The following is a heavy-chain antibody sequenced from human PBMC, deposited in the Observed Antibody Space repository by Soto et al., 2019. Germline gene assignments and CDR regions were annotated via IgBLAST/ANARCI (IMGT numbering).Heavy chain of an antibody. CDR3: ARDSAAAGIFDY. CDR1: GGSISSGGYY. J-gene: IGHJ4*02. CDR2: IYYSGST. V-gene: IGHV4-31*03. Sequence: QVQLQESGPGLVKPSQTLSLTCTVSGGSISSGGYYWNWIRQHPGKGLEWIGYIYYSGSTYYNPSLKSRVTISVDTSKNQFSLKLSSVTAADTAVYYCARDSAAAGIFDYWGQGTLVTVSS. D-gene: IGHD6-13*01.